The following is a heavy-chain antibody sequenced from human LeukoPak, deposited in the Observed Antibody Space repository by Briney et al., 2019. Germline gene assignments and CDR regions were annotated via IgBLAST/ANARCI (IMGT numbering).Heavy chain of an antibody. D-gene: IGHD6-13*01. CDR3: AKVLGSSSWFHAYNWFDP. CDR1: GFTFSSYA. V-gene: IGHV3-23*01. Sequence: PGGSLRLSCAASGFTFSSYAMSWVRQARGKGLEWVSAISGSGGSTYYADSVKGRFTISRDNSKNTLYLQMNSLRAEDTAVYYCAKVLGSSSWFHAYNWFDPWGQGTLVTVSS. J-gene: IGHJ5*02. CDR2: ISGSGGST.